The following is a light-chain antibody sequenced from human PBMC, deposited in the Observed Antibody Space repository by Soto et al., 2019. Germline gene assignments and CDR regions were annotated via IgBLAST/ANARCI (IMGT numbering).Light chain of an antibody. J-gene: IGLJ3*02. CDR2: DVN. CDR1: SSDVGSTFNY. V-gene: IGLV2-14*03. Sequence: QSALTQPGSVSGSPGQSITISCTGTSSDVGSTFNYVSWYQHHPGKAPRLIMSDVNHRPSGVSDRFSGSKSGNTASLTISGLQAEDEAHYFCSAYSTGSTPALFGGGTKLTVL. CDR3: SAYSTGSTPAL.